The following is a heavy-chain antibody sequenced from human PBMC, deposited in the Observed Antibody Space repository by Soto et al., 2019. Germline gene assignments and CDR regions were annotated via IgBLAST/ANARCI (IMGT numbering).Heavy chain of an antibody. D-gene: IGHD1-26*01. Sequence: SETLSLTCTVSGCSISSSYLSWIRQPPGKGLEWIGYIYYSGSTNYNPSLKSRVTISVDTSKNQFSLKLSSVTAADTAVYYCARVSGIAAIAGNYYMDVWGKGTTVTVSS. J-gene: IGHJ6*03. V-gene: IGHV4-59*01. CDR3: ARVSGIAAIAGNYYMDV. CDR1: GCSISSSY. CDR2: IYYSGST.